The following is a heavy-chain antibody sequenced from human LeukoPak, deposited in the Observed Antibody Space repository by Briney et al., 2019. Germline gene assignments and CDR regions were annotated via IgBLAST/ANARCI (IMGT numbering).Heavy chain of an antibody. CDR3: ARGNVGYLRY. Sequence: SETLSLTCTVSGYSISSGYYWGWIRQPPGKGLEWIGSIYHSGSTYYNPSLKSRVTISVDTSKNQFSLKLSSVTAADTAVYYCARGNVGYLRYWGQGTLVTVSS. V-gene: IGHV4-38-2*02. CDR2: IYHSGST. D-gene: IGHD1-1*01. J-gene: IGHJ4*02. CDR1: GYSISSGYY.